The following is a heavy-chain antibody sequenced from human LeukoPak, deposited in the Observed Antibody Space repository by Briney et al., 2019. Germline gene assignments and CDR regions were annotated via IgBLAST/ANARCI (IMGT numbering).Heavy chain of an antibody. CDR3: AKGYSSGSGYYDY. J-gene: IGHJ4*02. D-gene: IGHD6-19*01. CDR1: GSTFSSYG. Sequence: GGSLRLSCAASGSTFSSYGMHWVRQAPGKGLQWVAFLRLDGINKYYADSVKGRFTISRDNTKNTLYLHMSSLRAEDTAVYYCAKGYSSGSGYYDYWGQGTLVTVSS. V-gene: IGHV3-30*02. CDR2: LRLDGINK.